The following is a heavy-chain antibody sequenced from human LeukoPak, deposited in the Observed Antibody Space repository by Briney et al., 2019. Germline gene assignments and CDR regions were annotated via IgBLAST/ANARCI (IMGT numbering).Heavy chain of an antibody. CDR1: RYTFTDYY. J-gene: IGHJ5*02. CDR2: INPNSGGT. V-gene: IGHV1-2*02. CDR3: ARGGWSLGYCSSSSCLDWFDP. Sequence: ASVKVSCKASRYTFTDYYMHWVRQAPGQGLEWMGWINPNSGGTNYAQKFQGRVTMTRDTSISTAYMELSRLRSDDTAVYYCARGGWSLGYCSSSSCLDWFDPWGQGTLVTVTS. D-gene: IGHD2-2*01.